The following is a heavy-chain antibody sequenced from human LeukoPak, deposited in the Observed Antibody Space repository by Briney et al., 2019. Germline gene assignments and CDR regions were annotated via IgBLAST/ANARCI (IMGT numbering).Heavy chain of an antibody. CDR1: GGSFSGYY. Sequence: SETLSLTCAVYGGSFSGYYWGWIRQPPGKGLEWIGSIYYSGSTYYNPSLKSRVTISVDTSKNQFSLKLSSVTAADTAVYYCARDRGAYCGGDCSPYYYYGMDVWGQGTTVTVSS. J-gene: IGHJ6*02. CDR3: ARDRGAYCGGDCSPYYYYGMDV. CDR2: IYYSGST. V-gene: IGHV4-34*01. D-gene: IGHD2-21*02.